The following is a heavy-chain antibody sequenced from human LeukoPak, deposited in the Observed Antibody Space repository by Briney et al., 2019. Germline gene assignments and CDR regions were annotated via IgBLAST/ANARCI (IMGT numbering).Heavy chain of an antibody. Sequence: SVKVSCKASGFTFTSSAVQWVRQARGQRLEWIGWIVVGSGNTNYAQKFQERVTMTRDTSTSTVYMELSSLRSEDTAVYYCARVKGYYPTYFQHWGQGTLVTVSS. D-gene: IGHD3-22*01. CDR1: GFTFTSSA. V-gene: IGHV1-58*01. CDR3: ARVKGYYPTYFQH. J-gene: IGHJ1*01. CDR2: IVVGSGNT.